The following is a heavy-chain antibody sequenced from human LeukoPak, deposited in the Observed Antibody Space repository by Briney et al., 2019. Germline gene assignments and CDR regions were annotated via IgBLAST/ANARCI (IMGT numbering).Heavy chain of an antibody. CDR2: IYYSGST. D-gene: IGHD3-10*01. J-gene: IGHJ5*02. CDR3: ARDGVITMVQGATNWFDP. Sequence: PSETLSLTCTVSGGSISSYYWSWIRQPPGKGLEWIGYIYYSGSTNYNPSLKSRVTISVDTSKNQFSLKLNSVTAADTAVYYCARDGVITMVQGATNWFDPWGQGTLVTDSS. CDR1: GGSISSYY. V-gene: IGHV4-59*12.